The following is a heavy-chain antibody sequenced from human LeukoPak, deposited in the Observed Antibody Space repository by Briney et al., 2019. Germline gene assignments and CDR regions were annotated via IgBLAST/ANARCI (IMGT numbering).Heavy chain of an antibody. CDR2: INHSGST. Sequence: PSETLSLTCAVYGGSFSGYYWSWIRQPPGKGLEWIGEINHSGSTNYNPSLKSRVTISVDTSKNQFSLKLSSMTAADTAVYYCARIGITIFPNCMDVWGKGTTVTVSS. V-gene: IGHV4-34*01. CDR3: ARIGITIFPNCMDV. J-gene: IGHJ6*03. D-gene: IGHD3-9*01. CDR1: GGSFSGYY.